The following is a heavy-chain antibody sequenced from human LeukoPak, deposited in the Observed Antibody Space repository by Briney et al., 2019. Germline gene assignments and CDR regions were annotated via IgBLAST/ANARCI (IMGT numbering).Heavy chain of an antibody. CDR1: GYTFTSYD. J-gene: IGHJ6*03. Sequence: ASVKVSCKASGYTFTSYDINWVRQATGQGLEWMGWMNPNSGNTGYAQKFQGRVTITRNTSISTAYMELSSLRSEDTAVYYCARGIAARPDYYYYCMDVWGKGTTATVSS. CDR2: MNPNSGNT. CDR3: ARGIAARPDYYYYCMDV. V-gene: IGHV1-8*03. D-gene: IGHD6-6*01.